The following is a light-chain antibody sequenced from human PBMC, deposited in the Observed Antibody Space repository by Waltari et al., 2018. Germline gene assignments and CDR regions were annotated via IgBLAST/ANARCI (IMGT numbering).Light chain of an antibody. Sequence: QSVLTQPPSVSGAPGQRVTISCTGSNSNIGAGYDVHWYQQFPGTGPKLLIYGNFNRPSGVPDRFSGSKSGTSASLAITGLQTEDEADYYCQSSDSNLSRVFGTGTKVTVL. CDR1: NSNIGAGYD. CDR3: QSSDSNLSRV. J-gene: IGLJ1*01. V-gene: IGLV1-40*01. CDR2: GNF.